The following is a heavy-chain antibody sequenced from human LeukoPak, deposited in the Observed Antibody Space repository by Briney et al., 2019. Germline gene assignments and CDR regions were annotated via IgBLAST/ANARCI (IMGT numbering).Heavy chain of an antibody. Sequence: GRSLRLSCAASGFTFDDYAMHWVRQAPGKGLEWVSGISWNSGTIDYADSVKGRFTISRDNAENSLHLQMNSLRAEDTALYYCAKDTNNNYVGRSDFWGQGTLVTVSS. CDR1: GFTFDDYA. V-gene: IGHV3-9*01. D-gene: IGHD4-11*01. CDR2: ISWNSGTI. CDR3: AKDTNNNYVGRSDF. J-gene: IGHJ4*02.